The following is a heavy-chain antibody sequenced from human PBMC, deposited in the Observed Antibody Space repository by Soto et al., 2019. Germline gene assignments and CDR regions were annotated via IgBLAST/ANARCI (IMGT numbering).Heavy chain of an antibody. J-gene: IGHJ4*02. D-gene: IGHD6-13*01. Sequence: QVQLVQSGAEVKKPGASVKVSCKASGYTFTSYGISWVRQAPGQGLEWMGWISAYNGNTNYAQKLQGXVXXXTXXSPSTAYMELRSLRSDDTAVYYCARDGDRGAAAVYWGQGTLVTVSS. CDR1: GYTFTSYG. V-gene: IGHV1-18*01. CDR3: ARDGDRGAAAVY. CDR2: ISAYNGNT.